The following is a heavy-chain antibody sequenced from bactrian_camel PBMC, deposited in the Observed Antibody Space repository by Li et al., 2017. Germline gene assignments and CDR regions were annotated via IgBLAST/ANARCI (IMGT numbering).Heavy chain of an antibody. CDR3: KTRLYGGAWYCPSDEQNC. Sequence: HVQLVESGGGSVQAGGSLRLSCAASGIAYCYFDMSWYRQAPGKEREFVSGIDSDGSSRYADSVKGRFTISQDDAKNTVYLYLQMNSLKPEDTAIYYCKTRLYGGAWYCPSDEQNCWGQGTQVTVS. D-gene: IGHD5*01. CDR2: IDSDGSS. CDR1: GIAYCYFD. J-gene: IGHJ4*01. V-gene: IGHV3S53*01.